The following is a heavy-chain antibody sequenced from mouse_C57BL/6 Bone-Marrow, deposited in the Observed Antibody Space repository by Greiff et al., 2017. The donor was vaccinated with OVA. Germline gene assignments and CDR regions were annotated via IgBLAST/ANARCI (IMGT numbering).Heavy chain of an antibody. CDR2: IRNKANGYTT. J-gene: IGHJ3*01. V-gene: IGHV7-3*01. D-gene: IGHD2-4*01. Sequence: EVHLVESGGGLVQPGGSLSLSCAASGFTFTDYYMSWVRQPPGKALEWLGFIRNKANGYTTEYSASVKGRFTISRDNSQSILYLQMNALMAEDSATYYCARYDYDYDGGAWFAYWGQGTLVTVSA. CDR1: GFTFTDYY. CDR3: ARYDYDYDGGAWFAY.